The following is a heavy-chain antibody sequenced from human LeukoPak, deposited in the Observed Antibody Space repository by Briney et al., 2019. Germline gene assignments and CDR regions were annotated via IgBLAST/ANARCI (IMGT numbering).Heavy chain of an antibody. V-gene: IGHV4-39*01. CDR1: GGSISSSSYY. CDR2: IYYSGST. CDR3: ARRADIVVVPAAFDY. Sequence: PSETLSLTCTVSGGSISSSSYYWGWIRQPPGKGLEWIGSIYYSGSTYYNPSLKSRVTISVDTSKNQFSLKLSSVTAADTAVYYCARRADIVVVPAAFDYWGQGTLVTVSS. J-gene: IGHJ4*02. D-gene: IGHD2-2*01.